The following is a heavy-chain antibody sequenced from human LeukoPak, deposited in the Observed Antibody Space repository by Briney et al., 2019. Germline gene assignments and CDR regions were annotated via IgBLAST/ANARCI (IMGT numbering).Heavy chain of an antibody. V-gene: IGHV3-23*01. CDR2: ISGSGGST. CDR1: GFTFSSYA. D-gene: IGHD5-12*01. CDR3: ATTGWPRGKFDY. J-gene: IGHJ4*02. Sequence: TGGSLRLSCAASGFTFSSYAMSWVRQAPGKGREWVSAISGSGGSTYYTDSVKGRFTISTDNSKNTLYLQMNSLRAEDTAVYYCATTGWPRGKFDYWGQGTLVTVSS.